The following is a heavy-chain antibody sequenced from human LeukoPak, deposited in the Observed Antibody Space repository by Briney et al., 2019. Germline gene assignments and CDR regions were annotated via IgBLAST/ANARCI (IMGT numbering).Heavy chain of an antibody. Sequence: SETLSLTCAVYGGSLSGYCWSWFRQPPGKGLEWIGEMHYTGATNYSPSLKSRVTISAGTSKNQFSLKVNSVTAADTAVYYCARGVTLYYYFDLWGRGTLVTVSS. J-gene: IGHJ2*01. CDR1: GGSLSGYC. V-gene: IGHV4-34*01. CDR3: ARGVTLYYYFDL. CDR2: MHYTGAT. D-gene: IGHD4-23*01.